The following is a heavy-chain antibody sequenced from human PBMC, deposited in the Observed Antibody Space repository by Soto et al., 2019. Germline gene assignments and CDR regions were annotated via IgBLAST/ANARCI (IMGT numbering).Heavy chain of an antibody. CDR1: GGTFSIYT. J-gene: IGHJ4*02. Sequence: GASVKVSCTASGGTFSIYTISWVRQAPGQGLEWMGRIIPILGIANYAQKFQGRVTITADKSTSTAYMELSSLRSEDTAVYYCARDPWLDTAMALDYWGQGTLVTVSS. V-gene: IGHV1-69*04. CDR2: IIPILGIA. D-gene: IGHD5-18*01. CDR3: ARDPWLDTAMALDY.